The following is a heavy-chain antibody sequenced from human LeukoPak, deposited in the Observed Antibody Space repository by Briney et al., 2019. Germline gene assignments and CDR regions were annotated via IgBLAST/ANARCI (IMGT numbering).Heavy chain of an antibody. V-gene: IGHV1-46*01. J-gene: IGHJ4*02. D-gene: IGHD5-24*01. CDR1: GYTFTTYY. CDR3: ASGYKTVSVFDH. Sequence: ASVKVSCKASGYTFTTYYMHWVRQAPGLGLVWMGLINPSGGGTRYAQKFQGRVTMTRDTSTSTVYTELSSLRSEDTAVYYCASGYKTVSVFDHWGQGTLVTVSS. CDR2: INPSGGGT.